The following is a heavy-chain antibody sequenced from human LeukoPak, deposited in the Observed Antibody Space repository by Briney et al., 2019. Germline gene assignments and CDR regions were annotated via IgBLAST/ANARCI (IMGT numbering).Heavy chain of an antibody. CDR3: ARDTVSSGWYKVESDY. D-gene: IGHD6-19*01. V-gene: IGHV1-18*01. CDR2: ISAYNGNT. Sequence: ASVKVSCTASGYTFTSYGISWVRQAPGQGLEWMGWISAYNGNTNYAQKLQGRVTMTTDTSTSTAYMELRSLRSDDTAVYYCARDTVSSGWYKVESDYWGQGTLVTVSS. CDR1: GYTFTSYG. J-gene: IGHJ4*02.